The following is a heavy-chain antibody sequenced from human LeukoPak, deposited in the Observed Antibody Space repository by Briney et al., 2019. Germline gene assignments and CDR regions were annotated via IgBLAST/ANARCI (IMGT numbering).Heavy chain of an antibody. CDR1: GFTLSSYA. J-gene: IGHJ4*02. Sequence: GGSLRLSCAASGFTLSSYAMSWVRQAPGKGLEWVSAISGSGGSTYYADSVKGRFTISRDNSKNTLYLQMNSLRAEDTAVYYCAKVENTYYYDSSGYYYFDYWGQGTLVTVSS. D-gene: IGHD3-22*01. CDR2: ISGSGGST. CDR3: AKVENTYYYDSSGYYYFDY. V-gene: IGHV3-23*01.